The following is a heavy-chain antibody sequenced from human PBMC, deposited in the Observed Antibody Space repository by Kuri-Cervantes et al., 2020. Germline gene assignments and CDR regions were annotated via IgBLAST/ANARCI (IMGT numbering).Heavy chain of an antibody. CDR2: ISSSRSAM. J-gene: IGHJ4*02. CDR1: GFTFSNYA. Sequence: GGSLRLSCVASGFTFSNYALNWVRQAPGKGLEWVSHISSSRSAMYYADSVKGRFTISRDNSKNTVYLQMNSLRAEDTAVYYCAKGDNLYGWGQGTLVTVSS. V-gene: IGHV3-48*01. D-gene: IGHD3-10*01. CDR3: AKGDNLYG.